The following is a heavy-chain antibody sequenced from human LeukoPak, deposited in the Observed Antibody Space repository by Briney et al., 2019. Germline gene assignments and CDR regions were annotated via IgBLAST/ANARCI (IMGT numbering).Heavy chain of an antibody. CDR1: GGTFSSYA. D-gene: IGHD6-6*01. Sequence: ASVKVSCKASGGTFSSYAISWVRQAPGQGLEWMGWMNPNSGNTGYAQKFQGRVTMTRNTSISTAYMELSSLRSEDTAVYYCATLGRGQLGDNWFDPWGQGTLVTVSS. J-gene: IGHJ5*02. CDR2: MNPNSGNT. CDR3: ATLGRGQLGDNWFDP. V-gene: IGHV1-8*02.